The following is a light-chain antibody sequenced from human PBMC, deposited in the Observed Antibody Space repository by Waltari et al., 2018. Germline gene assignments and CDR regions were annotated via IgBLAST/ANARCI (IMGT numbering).Light chain of an antibody. CDR3: YSYAGSSTYV. V-gene: IGLV2-23*02. J-gene: IGLJ1*01. CDR2: QVS. Sequence: QSALTQPASVSGSPGQSISISCTGTSSDGGNYNLVFWYQQHPGKTPKLLIYQVSKRPSGVSNRFSGSKSGNTASLTISGLQAEDEADYYCYSYAGSSTYVFGTGTKVTVL. CDR1: SSDGGNYNL.